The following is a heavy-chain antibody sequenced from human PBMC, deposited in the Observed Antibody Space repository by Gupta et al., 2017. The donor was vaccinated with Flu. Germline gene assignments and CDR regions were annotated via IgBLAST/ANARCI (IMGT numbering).Heavy chain of an antibody. Sequence: EVQLVESGGGLVQPGRSLRLSCTASGFTFGDYAMTWFRQARRKGREWVGFIRSKAYGGTTEYAASMKGRFTISRDESKSIAYRQMNSLKTEDTAVYYYTRSPTGKWGEPAATWFGPWGQGTLVTVAS. CDR1: GFTFGDYA. D-gene: IGHD2-2*01. V-gene: IGHV3-49*03. J-gene: IGHJ5*02. CDR3: TRSPTGKWGEPAATWFGP. CDR2: IRSKAYGGTT.